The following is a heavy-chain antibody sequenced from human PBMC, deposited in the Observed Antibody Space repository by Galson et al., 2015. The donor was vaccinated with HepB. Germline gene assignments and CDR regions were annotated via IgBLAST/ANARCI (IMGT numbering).Heavy chain of an antibody. CDR1: GYTFTSYG. J-gene: IGHJ4*02. D-gene: IGHD6-19*01. CDR3: AREGYSSGWYDY. Sequence: SVKVSCKASGYTFTSYGISWVRQAPGQGLEWMGRIIPILGIANYAQKFQGRVTITADKSTSTAYMELSSLRSEDTAVYYCAREGYSSGWYDYWGQGTLVTVSS. CDR2: IIPILGIA. V-gene: IGHV1-69*04.